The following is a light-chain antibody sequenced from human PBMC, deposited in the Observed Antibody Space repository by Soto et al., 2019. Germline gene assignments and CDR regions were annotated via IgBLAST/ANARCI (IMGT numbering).Light chain of an antibody. CDR2: GNN. CDR1: NSNFGSNT. Sequence: QSVLTQPPSASGSPGQTVAISCSGSNSNFGSNTVNWYQQFPGTAPKLLIYGNNQRPSGVPDRFSGSKSDTSASLDISGLLSEDDSDYYCATWVDSLNGWVFGGGTKLTVL. V-gene: IGLV1-44*01. CDR3: ATWVDSLNGWV. J-gene: IGLJ3*02.